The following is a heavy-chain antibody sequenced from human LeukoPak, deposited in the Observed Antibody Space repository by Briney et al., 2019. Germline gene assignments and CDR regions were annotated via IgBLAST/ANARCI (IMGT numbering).Heavy chain of an antibody. CDR1: GFTFSSYA. D-gene: IGHD6-19*01. Sequence: GGSLRLSCAASGFTFSSYAMHWVRQAPGKGLEWVAVISYDGSNKYYADSVKGRFTISRDNSKNTLYLQMNSLRAEDTAVYYCAKDPPRAVAGTVDYWGQGTLVTVSS. J-gene: IGHJ4*02. V-gene: IGHV3-30-3*01. CDR3: AKDPPRAVAGTVDY. CDR2: ISYDGSNK.